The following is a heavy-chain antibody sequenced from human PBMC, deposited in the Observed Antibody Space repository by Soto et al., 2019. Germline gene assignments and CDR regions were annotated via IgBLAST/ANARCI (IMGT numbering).Heavy chain of an antibody. J-gene: IGHJ4*02. Sequence: ASVKVSCKASGYTFTSYDINWVRQATGQGLEWMGWMNPNSGNTGYAQRFQGRVTMTRNTSISTAYMELSSLRSEDTAVYYCARGYSSGWYFDYWGQGALVTVSS. CDR2: MNPNSGNT. V-gene: IGHV1-8*01. CDR1: GYTFTSYD. D-gene: IGHD6-19*01. CDR3: ARGYSSGWYFDY.